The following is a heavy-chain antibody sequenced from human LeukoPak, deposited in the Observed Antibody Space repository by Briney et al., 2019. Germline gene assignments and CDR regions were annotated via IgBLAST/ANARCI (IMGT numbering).Heavy chain of an antibody. J-gene: IGHJ1*01. CDR3: AKDSPDSGGSYYGYFQH. CDR1: GFTFSSYA. D-gene: IGHD2-15*01. Sequence: GGSLRLSCAASGFTFSSYAMSWVRQAPGKGLEWVSAISGSGGSTYYADSVKGRFIISRDNSKNTLHLQMNSLRAEDTAVYYCAKDSPDSGGSYYGYFQHWGQGTLVTVSS. CDR2: ISGSGGST. V-gene: IGHV3-23*01.